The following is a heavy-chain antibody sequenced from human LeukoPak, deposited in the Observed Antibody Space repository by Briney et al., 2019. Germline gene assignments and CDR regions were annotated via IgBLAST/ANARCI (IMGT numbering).Heavy chain of an antibody. J-gene: IGHJ4*02. D-gene: IGHD3-22*01. V-gene: IGHV3-23*01. Sequence: PGGSLRLSCAASGFTFSSYAMSWVRQAPGKGLERVSVISGSGTSTYYADSVKGRFTISRDNSKNTLHLQMNSLRAEDTAVYYCAKVPTFYYESSGYYHFDYWGQGTLVTVSS. CDR2: ISGSGTST. CDR3: AKVPTFYYESSGYYHFDY. CDR1: GFTFSSYA.